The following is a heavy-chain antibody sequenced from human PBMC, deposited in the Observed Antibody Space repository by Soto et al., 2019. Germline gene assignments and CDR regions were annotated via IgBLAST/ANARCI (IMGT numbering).Heavy chain of an antibody. CDR1: GGSFSGYY. CDR3: ARGYCSSTSCYLNWFDP. V-gene: IGHV4-34*01. CDR2: INHSGST. J-gene: IGHJ5*02. Sequence: NPSETLSLTCAVYGGSFSGYYWSWIRQPPGKGLEWIGEINHSGSTNYNPSLKSRVTISVDTSKNQFSLKLSSVTAADTAVYYCARGYCSSTSCYLNWFDPWGQGTLVT. D-gene: IGHD2-2*01.